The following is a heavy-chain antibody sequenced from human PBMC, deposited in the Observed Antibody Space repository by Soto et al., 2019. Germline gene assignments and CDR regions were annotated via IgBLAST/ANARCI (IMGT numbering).Heavy chain of an antibody. CDR2: IGTAGDT. V-gene: IGHV3-13*01. CDR1: GFTFSSYD. Sequence: GGFLRLSCAASGFTFSSYDRHWVRQATGKGLEWVSAIGTAGDTYYPGSVKGRFTISRENAKNSLYLQMNSLRAGDTAVYYCARGGLSDAFDIWGQGTMVTVSS. CDR3: ARGGLSDAFDI. J-gene: IGHJ3*02.